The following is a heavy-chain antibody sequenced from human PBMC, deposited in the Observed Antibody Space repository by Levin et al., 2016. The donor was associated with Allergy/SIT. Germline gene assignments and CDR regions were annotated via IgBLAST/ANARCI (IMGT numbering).Heavy chain of an antibody. CDR3: ARDVSWVVTPTLDS. Sequence: GESLKISCAASGFTVSSNYMSWVRQAPGKGLEWVSVIYSGGSTYYTDPVKGRFTISRDDSKNTLYLQMNSLRADDTAMYYCARDVSWVVTPTLDSWGQGTLVSVSS. D-gene: IGHD4-23*01. CDR2: IYSGGST. CDR1: GFTVSSNY. V-gene: IGHV3-53*05. J-gene: IGHJ4*02.